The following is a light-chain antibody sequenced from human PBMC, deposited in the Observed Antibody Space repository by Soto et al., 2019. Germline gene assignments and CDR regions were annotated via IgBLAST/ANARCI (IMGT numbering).Light chain of an antibody. CDR1: SSDVGYYNS. CDR3: SSFPSSETHVL. V-gene: IGLV2-14*03. CDR2: DVS. Sequence: QSVLTQPASVSGSPGQSITISCTGTSSDVGYYNSVSWYQRHPGKVPKLIIYDVSSRPSGVSKRFSGFKSGNTASLTISGLQAEDEADYYCSSFPSSETHVLFGGGTKLTVL. J-gene: IGLJ2*01.